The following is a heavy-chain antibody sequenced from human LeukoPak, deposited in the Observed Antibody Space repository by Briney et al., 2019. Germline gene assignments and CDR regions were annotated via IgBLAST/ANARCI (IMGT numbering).Heavy chain of an antibody. D-gene: IGHD3-3*01. CDR1: GGSISSYY. CDR2: IYTSVST. Sequence: SETLSLTCTVSGGSISSYYWSWIRQPAGKGLEWIGRIYTSVSTNYNPSLQSRVTMSVDTSKNQFSLKLSSVTAADTAVYYCARGPMFFGVAYCDYWGQGTLVAVSS. V-gene: IGHV4-4*07. CDR3: ARGPMFFGVAYCDY. J-gene: IGHJ4*02.